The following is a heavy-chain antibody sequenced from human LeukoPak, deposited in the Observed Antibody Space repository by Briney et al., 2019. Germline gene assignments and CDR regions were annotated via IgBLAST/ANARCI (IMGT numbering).Heavy chain of an antibody. CDR1: GSIFSSSD. CDR2: VGAAGET. V-gene: IGHV3-13*01. D-gene: IGHD5-18*01. CDR3: AGSSRGYKPSGFVYFYGMDF. J-gene: IGHJ6*02. Sequence: GGSLRLSWAASGSIFSSSDMHWVRQATGRGLEWVSAVGAAGETYYAGSVKGRFTISRENAKNSLYLHMSSLRAGDTAVYYCAGSSRGYKPSGFVYFYGMDFWGQGTTVTVSS.